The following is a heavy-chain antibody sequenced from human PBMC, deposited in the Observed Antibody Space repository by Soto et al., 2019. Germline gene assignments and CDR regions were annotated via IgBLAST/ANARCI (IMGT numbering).Heavy chain of an antibody. V-gene: IGHV4-39*01. CDR2: IYYSGST. CDR3: ARGWYYYYGMDV. J-gene: IGHJ6*02. Sequence: SETLSLTCTVSGGSISSSSYYWGWIRQPPGKGLEWIGSIYYSGSTYYNPSLKSRVTISVDTSKNQFSLKLSSVTAADTAVYYCARGWYYYYGMDVWGQGTTVTV. D-gene: IGHD6-19*01. CDR1: GGSISSSSYY.